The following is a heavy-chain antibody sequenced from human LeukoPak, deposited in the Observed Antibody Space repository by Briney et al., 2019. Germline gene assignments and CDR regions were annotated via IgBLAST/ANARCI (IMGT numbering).Heavy chain of an antibody. D-gene: IGHD3-22*01. CDR2: INHSGST. J-gene: IGHJ4*02. CDR3: ARGGSSGYYNLYYFDY. CDR1: SGSFSGYY. V-gene: IGHV4-34*01. Sequence: SETLSLTCAVYSGSFSGYYWSWIRQPPGKGLEWIGEINHSGSTNYNPSLKSRVTISVDTSKNQFSLKLSSVTAADTAVYYCARGGSSGYYNLYYFDYWGQGTLVTVSS.